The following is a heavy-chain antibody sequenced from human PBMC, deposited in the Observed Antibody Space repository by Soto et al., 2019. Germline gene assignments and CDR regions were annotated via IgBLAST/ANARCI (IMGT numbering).Heavy chain of an antibody. CDR1: GYTFTSYA. CDR3: ARKLGYCSSTSCYIYYDYGMDV. J-gene: IGHJ6*02. CDR2: INAGNGNT. V-gene: IGHV1-3*01. D-gene: IGHD2-2*02. Sequence: ASVKVSCKASGYTFTSYAMHWVRQAPGQRLEWMGWINAGNGNTKYSQKFQGRVTITRDTSASTAYMELSSLRSEDTAVYYCARKLGYCSSTSCYIYYDYGMDVWGQGTTVNVSS.